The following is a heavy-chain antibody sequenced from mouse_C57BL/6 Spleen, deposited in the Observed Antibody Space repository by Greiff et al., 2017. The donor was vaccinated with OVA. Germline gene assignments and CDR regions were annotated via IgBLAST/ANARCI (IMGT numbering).Heavy chain of an antibody. CDR2: ISSGSSTI. V-gene: IGHV5-17*01. J-gene: IGHJ4*01. Sequence: EVHLVESGGGLVKPGGSLKLSCAASGFTFSDYGMHWVRQAPEKGLEWVAYISSGSSTIYYADTVKGRFTISRDNAKNTLFLQMTSLRSEDTAMYYCARRHDYDAMDYWGQGTSVTVSS. CDR3: ARRHDYDAMDY. D-gene: IGHD3-1*01. CDR1: GFTFSDYG.